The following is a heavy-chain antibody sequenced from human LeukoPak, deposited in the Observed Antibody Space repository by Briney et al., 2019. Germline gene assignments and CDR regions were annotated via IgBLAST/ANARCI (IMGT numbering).Heavy chain of an antibody. J-gene: IGHJ3*02. CDR3: ARTSIAARGAFDI. Sequence: PGGSLRLSCAASGFTFSSYSMNWVRQAPGKGLEWVSSISSSSSYIYYADSVKGRFTISRDNAKNSLYLQMNSLRAEDTAVYYGARTSIAARGAFDIWGQGTMVTVSS. CDR1: GFTFSSYS. D-gene: IGHD6-6*01. V-gene: IGHV3-21*01. CDR2: ISSSSSYI.